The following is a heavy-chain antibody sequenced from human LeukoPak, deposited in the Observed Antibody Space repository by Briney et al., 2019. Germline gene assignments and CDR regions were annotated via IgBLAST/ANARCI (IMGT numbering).Heavy chain of an antibody. CDR3: ARRNYGDYARFDY. CDR1: GYSITSGYN. D-gene: IGHD4-17*01. CDR2: IYHTGST. V-gene: IGHV4-38-2*01. Sequence: SETLSLTCAVSGYSITSGYNCGWIRQPPGKGLECIGSIYHTGSTYYNSSLKSRVTISVDTSKNQFSLRLNSVTAADTAVYYCARRNYGDYARFDYWGQGILVTVSS. J-gene: IGHJ4*02.